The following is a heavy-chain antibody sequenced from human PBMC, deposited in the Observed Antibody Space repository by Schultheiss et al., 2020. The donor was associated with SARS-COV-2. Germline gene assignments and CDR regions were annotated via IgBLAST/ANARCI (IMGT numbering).Heavy chain of an antibody. V-gene: IGHV4-61*01. CDR2: IYFSGSI. J-gene: IGHJ4*02. Sequence: SETLSLTCTVSGGSVSSASYYWSWIRQPPGKGLEWIGYIYFSGSIYYNPSLKSRLTMSLDTSKNQFSLKLSSVTAADTAVYYCARRLDYWGQGTLVTVSS. CDR3: ARRLDY. CDR1: GGSVSSASYY.